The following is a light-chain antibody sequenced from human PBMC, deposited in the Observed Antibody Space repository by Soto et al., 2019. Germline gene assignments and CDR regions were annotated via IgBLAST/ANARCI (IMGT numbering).Light chain of an antibody. CDR3: SSFTNSILV. CDR2: EVT. CDR1: TSDVGSHNF. V-gene: IGLV2-14*01. Sequence: QSVRTQPASVSGSPGQSITISCTGTTSDVGSHNFVSWYQQLPGKAPKLLIYEVTNRPSGTSNRFSGSKSGNTASLTISGLQAEDEADYYCSSFTNSILVFGGGTKLTVL. J-gene: IGLJ2*01.